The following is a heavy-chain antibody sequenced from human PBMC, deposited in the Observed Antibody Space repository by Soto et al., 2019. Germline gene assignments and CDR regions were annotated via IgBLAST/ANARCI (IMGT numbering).Heavy chain of an antibody. CDR1: GYTFNTYF. CDR2: ISPHNGNT. V-gene: IGHV1-18*01. Sequence: HVQLVQSGGELKKPGAPVKVSCNTSGYTFNTYFITWVRQAPGQGLEWMGWISPHNGNTNYAEKFQGRVTMTADTITKTADMELRNLRIDDTAVYYCARDTGNSFDYWGQGTPVTVSS. J-gene: IGHJ4*02. CDR3: ARDTGNSFDY.